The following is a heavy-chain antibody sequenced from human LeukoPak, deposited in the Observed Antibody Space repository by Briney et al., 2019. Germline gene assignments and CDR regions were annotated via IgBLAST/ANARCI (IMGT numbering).Heavy chain of an antibody. CDR1: GFAFGSYA. Sequence: GGSLRLSCAASGFAFGSYAMHWVRQAPDKGLEWVAVIAFDGTEKYYGNSVRGRFTIPRDKSKHTLHLQLNSLRAKNTAVYSCARDPIAGAPDYIDCWGQGTLVTVSS. D-gene: IGHD1-26*01. CDR2: IAFDGTEK. J-gene: IGHJ4*02. V-gene: IGHV3-30*04. CDR3: ARDPIAGAPDYIDC.